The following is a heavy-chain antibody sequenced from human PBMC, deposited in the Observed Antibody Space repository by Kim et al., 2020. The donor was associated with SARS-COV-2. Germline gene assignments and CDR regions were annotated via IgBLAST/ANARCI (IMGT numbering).Heavy chain of an antibody. J-gene: IGHJ4*02. CDR2: ISAYNGNT. V-gene: IGHV1-18*01. Sequence: ASVKVSCKASGYTFTSYGISWVRQAPGQGLEWMGWISAYNGNTNYAQKLQGRVTMTTDTSTSTAYMELRSLRSDDTAVYYCARDGGYYYGSGSYKVPFDYWGQGTLVTVSS. CDR1: GYTFTSYG. CDR3: ARDGGYYYGSGSYKVPFDY. D-gene: IGHD3-10*01.